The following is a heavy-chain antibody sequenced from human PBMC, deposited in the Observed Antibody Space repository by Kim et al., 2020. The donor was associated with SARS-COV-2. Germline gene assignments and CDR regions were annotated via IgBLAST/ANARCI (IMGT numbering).Heavy chain of an antibody. D-gene: IGHD5-12*01. Sequence: YAQEFQGRVTMTRDTSISTAYMELSRLRSDDTAVYYCARELGVATLYGMDVWGQGTTVTVSS. J-gene: IGHJ6*02. CDR3: ARELGVATLYGMDV. V-gene: IGHV1-2*02.